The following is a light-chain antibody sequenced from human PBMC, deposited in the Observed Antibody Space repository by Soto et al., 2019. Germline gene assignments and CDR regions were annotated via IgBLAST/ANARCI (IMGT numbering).Light chain of an antibody. J-gene: IGLJ1*01. CDR2: EVS. CDR3: SSYTTSSTYV. CDR1: NSDVGSYNQ. V-gene: IGLV2-14*01. Sequence: QSALTQPASVSGYPGQSTTVSCTGTNSDVGSYNQVSWYQQHPGRAPRLMIYEVSNRPSGVSNRFSGSKSGNTASLTISGLQAEDEADYYCSSYTTSSTYVFGPGTKLTVL.